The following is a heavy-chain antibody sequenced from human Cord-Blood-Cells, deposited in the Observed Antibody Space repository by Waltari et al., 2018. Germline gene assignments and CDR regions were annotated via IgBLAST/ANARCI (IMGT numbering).Heavy chain of an antibody. J-gene: IGHJ3*02. V-gene: IGHV4-34*01. Sequence: QVQLQQWGAGLLKPSETLSLTCAVYGGSFSGYYCSWIRQPPGKGLEWIGEINHSGSTNYNPALNSRATISVHPSKNQVSQKGGAAAAAETARYYRAGGPPPRAIRGSLDIWGQGTMVTVSS. CDR3: AGGPPPRAIRGSLDI. D-gene: IGHD1-26*01. CDR2: INHSGST. CDR1: GGSFSGYY.